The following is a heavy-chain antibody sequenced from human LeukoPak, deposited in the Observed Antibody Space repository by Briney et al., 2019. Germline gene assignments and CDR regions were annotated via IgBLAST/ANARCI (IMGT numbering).Heavy chain of an antibody. Sequence: QPGGSLRLSCAASGFTFSSYWMSWVRQAPGKGLEWVANIKQDGSEKYYVDSVKGRFTISRENAKNSLYLQMNSLRAGDTAVYYCVREAHSSRWDDWYFDLWGRGTLVTVSS. D-gene: IGHD6-19*01. J-gene: IGHJ2*01. CDR1: GFTFSSYW. CDR3: VREAHSSRWDDWYFDL. CDR2: IKQDGSEK. V-gene: IGHV3-7*01.